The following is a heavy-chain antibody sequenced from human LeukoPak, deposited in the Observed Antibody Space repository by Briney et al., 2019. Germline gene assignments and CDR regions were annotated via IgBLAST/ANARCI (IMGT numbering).Heavy chain of an antibody. CDR1: GYSISSGYY. CDR2: INHSGST. D-gene: IGHD3-9*01. V-gene: IGHV4-38-2*02. CDR3: ARLGGELRYFDWLLSSRSQYYFDY. Sequence: SETLSLTCTVSGYSISSGYYWGWIRQPPGKGLEWIGEINHSGSTNYNPSLKSRVTISVDTSKNQFSLKLSSVTAADTAVYYCARLGGELRYFDWLLSSRSQYYFDYWGQGTLVTVSS. J-gene: IGHJ4*02.